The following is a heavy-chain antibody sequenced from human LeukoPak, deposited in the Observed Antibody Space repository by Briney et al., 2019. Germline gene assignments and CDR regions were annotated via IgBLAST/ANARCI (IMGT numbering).Heavy chain of an antibody. V-gene: IGHV5-10-1*01. CDR3: ATGSSGGYSY. Sequence: GESLKISCTGSGYSFTSYWTTWVRQMPGKGLEWMGTIDPSDANMKNYSPTLQGHVTISVDKSISTVYPRGSSLEASDTAMYYCATGSSGGYSYWGQGALVTVSS. D-gene: IGHD3-10*01. J-gene: IGHJ4*02. CDR2: IDPSDANMK. CDR1: GYSFTSYW.